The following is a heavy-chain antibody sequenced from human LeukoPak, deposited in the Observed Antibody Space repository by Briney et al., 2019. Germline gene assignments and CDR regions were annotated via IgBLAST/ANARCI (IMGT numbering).Heavy chain of an antibody. J-gene: IGHJ6*03. CDR2: IRYDGSNK. V-gene: IGHV3-30*02. CDR1: GFTFSSFV. D-gene: IGHD6-13*01. Sequence: GGSLRLSCAASGFTFSSFVMHWVRQAPGKGLEWVAFIRYDGSNKYYADSVKGRFTISRDNFCNTLYLQMNSLRAEDTAVYYCAKDKKMYSSSKAATEYYYYYMDVWGKGTTVTVSS. CDR3: AKDKKMYSSSKAATEYYYYYMDV.